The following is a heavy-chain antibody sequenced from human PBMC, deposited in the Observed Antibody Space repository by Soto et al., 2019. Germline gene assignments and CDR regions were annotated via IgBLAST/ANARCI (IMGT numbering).Heavy chain of an antibody. J-gene: IGHJ6*02. D-gene: IGHD2-2*02. CDR3: AREYTAWPLAYGLDV. CDR1: GFTFRTYS. V-gene: IGHV3-21*01. CDR2: ISSRSDI. Sequence: PGGSLRLSCVGSGFTFRTYSINWVRQAPGKGLEWVSSISSRSDIYYADSVKGRFTISRDNAKNSVSLQMNSLRAEDTAVYYCAREYTAWPLAYGLDVWGQGTTVTVS.